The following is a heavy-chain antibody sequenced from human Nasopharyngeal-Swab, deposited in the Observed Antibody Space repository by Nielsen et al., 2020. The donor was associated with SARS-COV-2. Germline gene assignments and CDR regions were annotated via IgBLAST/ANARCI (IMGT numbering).Heavy chain of an antibody. CDR3: SRFSVTTAGVY. J-gene: IGHJ4*02. CDR2: ATSDGSGA. D-gene: IGHD4-17*01. CDR1: GFTSRNYL. V-gene: IGHV3-74*01. Sequence: RGSLRPSCVASGFTSRNYLMHWVRQAPGKGLEWVSRATSDGSGADYADSLMGRLTISRDNARDTLYQQMNSLRAEDTAVYYCSRFSVTTAGVYWGQGTLVTVSS.